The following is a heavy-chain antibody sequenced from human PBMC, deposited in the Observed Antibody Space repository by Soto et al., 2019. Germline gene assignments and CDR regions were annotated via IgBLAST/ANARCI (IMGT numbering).Heavy chain of an antibody. CDR2: IIPIFGTP. CDR3: ARLGDGYLYYFDF. Sequence: QVQLVQSGAEVKKPGSSVKVSCKASGGTFSSYAISWVRQAPGQGLEWMGGIIPIFGTPNYAQKFQGRVTITADESTRTDYMGLTSLRPEDTAVYYCARLGDGYLYYFDFWGQGTLVTVSS. J-gene: IGHJ4*02. D-gene: IGHD5-12*01. CDR1: GGTFSSYA. V-gene: IGHV1-69*12.